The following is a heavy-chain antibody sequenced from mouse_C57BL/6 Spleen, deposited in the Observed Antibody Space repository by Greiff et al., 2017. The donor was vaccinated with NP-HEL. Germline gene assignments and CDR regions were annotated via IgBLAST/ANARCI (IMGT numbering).Heavy chain of an antibody. V-gene: IGHV1-82*01. CDR1: GYAFSSSW. CDR2: IYPGDGDT. D-gene: IGHD1-1*01. CDR3: ARSLTTVVATDYFDY. J-gene: IGHJ2*01. Sequence: VQLQQSGPELVKPGASVKISCKASGYAFSSSWMNWVKQRPGKGLEWIGRIYPGDGDTNYNGKFKGKATLTADKSSSTAYMQRSSLTSEDSAVYFCARSLTTVVATDYFDYWGQGTTLTVSS.